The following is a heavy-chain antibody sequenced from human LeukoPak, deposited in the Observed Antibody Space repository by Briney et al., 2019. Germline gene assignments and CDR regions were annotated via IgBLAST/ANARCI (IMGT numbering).Heavy chain of an antibody. CDR3: ARREYYYDSSGYNDAFDI. D-gene: IGHD3-22*01. V-gene: IGHV4-39*01. J-gene: IGHJ3*02. CDR1: GGSISSSSYY. Sequence: PSETLSLTCTVPGGSISSSSYYWGWIRQPPGKGLEWIGSIYYSGSTYYNPSLKSRVTISVDTSKNQFSLKLSSVTAADTAVYYCARREYYYDSSGYNDAFDIWGQGTMVTVSS. CDR2: IYYSGST.